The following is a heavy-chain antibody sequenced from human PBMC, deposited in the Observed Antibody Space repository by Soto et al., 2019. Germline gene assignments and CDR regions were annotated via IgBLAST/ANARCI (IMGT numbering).Heavy chain of an antibody. J-gene: IGHJ5*02. CDR3: VRSGTARLLRHSWFDT. CDR2: ITTSSAYI. V-gene: IGHV3-21*01. D-gene: IGHD2-21*01. Sequence: EVQLVESGGGLVKPGGSLRLSCAASGFTFNTYDMNWVRQAPGKGLEWVSSITTSSAYIHYADSLKGRITISRDNAKNSLFLQTNSLRAEDTAVYYCVRSGTARLLRHSWFDTWGQGTLVTVSS. CDR1: GFTFNTYD.